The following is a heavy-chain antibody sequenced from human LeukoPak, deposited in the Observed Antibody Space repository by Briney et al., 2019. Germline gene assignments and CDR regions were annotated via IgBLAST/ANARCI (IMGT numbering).Heavy chain of an antibody. D-gene: IGHD3-22*01. CDR2: VNPNSGNT. V-gene: IGHV1-8*01. J-gene: IGHJ4*02. CDR3: ARRSDDYDSSAYYH. Sequence: ASVKVSCKTSGYTFTSYDLNWVRQAAGQGLEWMGWVNPNSGNTGYAQKFQGRVTMTMDPSISTAYMELSSLRSEDTAVYYCARRSDDYDSSAYYHWGQGTLVTVSS. CDR1: GYTFTSYD.